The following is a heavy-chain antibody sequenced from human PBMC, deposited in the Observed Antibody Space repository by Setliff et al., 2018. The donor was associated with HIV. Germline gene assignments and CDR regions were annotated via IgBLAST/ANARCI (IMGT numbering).Heavy chain of an antibody. D-gene: IGHD3-10*01. J-gene: IGHJ4*02. V-gene: IGHV4-4*07. CDR1: GGSIIGRY. CDR3: ARHGTYYHLFDY. Sequence: SETLSLTCTVSGGSIIGRYWSWIRQPAGKGLEWIGRIYPSGSANYNPSLKSRAIISVDTSKNQFSLKLKSVTAADTSVYFCARHGTYYHLFDYWGQGRPVTVS. CDR2: IYPSGSA.